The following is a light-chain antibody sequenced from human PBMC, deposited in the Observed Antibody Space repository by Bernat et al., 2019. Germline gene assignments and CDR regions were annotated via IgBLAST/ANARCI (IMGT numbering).Light chain of an antibody. V-gene: IGKV1-16*02. CDR2: TAS. CDR1: HDISNS. J-gene: IGKJ1*01. Sequence: DIQMTQSPSSLSASIGDRVTITCRASHDISNSLAWFQQKPGRAPKSLIYTASILQSEFPSKFSGSGYGTDFTLTISGLQPEDFATYYCQQYYTYPPTFGQGTTVEIK. CDR3: QQYYTYPPT.